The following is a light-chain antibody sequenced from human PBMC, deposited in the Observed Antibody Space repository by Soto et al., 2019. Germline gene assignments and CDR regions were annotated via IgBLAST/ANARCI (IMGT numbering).Light chain of an antibody. J-gene: IGKJ1*01. V-gene: IGKV3-20*01. Sequence: DIVMTQSPDSLALSLGERATINCQSSQSLLYTSNDNNYLAWYQQKPGQAPRLLIYGASNRATGIPDRFSGSGSGTDFTLTISRLEPEDFAVYYCQQYGSSGTFGQGTKVDIK. CDR1: QSLLYTSNDNNY. CDR3: QQYGSSGT. CDR2: GAS.